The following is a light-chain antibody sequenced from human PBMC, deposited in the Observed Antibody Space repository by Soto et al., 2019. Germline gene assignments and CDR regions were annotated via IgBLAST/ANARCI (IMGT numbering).Light chain of an antibody. V-gene: IGLV2-14*01. CDR1: SSHVGAYYY. CDR2: EVS. CDR3: KSYTRLNTRG. J-gene: IGLJ3*02. Sequence: QSVLTQPASVSGSPGQSITITYTGTSSHVGAYYYVSWYQQHPGQAPKLIIYEVSNRPSGVSNRFSGCKSGITAALTISGLQAEDEADYYCKSYTRLNTRGFGGGTKVTGL.